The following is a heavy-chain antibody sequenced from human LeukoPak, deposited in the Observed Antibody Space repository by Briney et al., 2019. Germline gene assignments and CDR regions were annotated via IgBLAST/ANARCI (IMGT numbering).Heavy chain of an antibody. CDR1: GGSFSGYY. V-gene: IGHV4-34*01. J-gene: IGHJ4*02. CDR2: INHSGST. Sequence: PSETLSPTCAVYGGSFSGYYWSWIRQPPGKGLEWIGEINHSGSTNYNPSLKSRVTISVDTSKNQFSLKLSSVTAADTAVYYCARASSIGYSYGKDFDYWGQGTLVTVSS. D-gene: IGHD5-18*01. CDR3: ARASSIGYSYGKDFDY.